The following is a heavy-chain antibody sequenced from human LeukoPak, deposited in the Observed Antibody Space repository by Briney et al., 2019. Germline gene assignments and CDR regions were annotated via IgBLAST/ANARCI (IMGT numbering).Heavy chain of an antibody. CDR2: IKQDASEK. CDR3: ARVGGAYYGSGSYYSAY. CDR1: GLTFSSYW. Sequence: GGSLRLSCAASGLTFSSYWVSWVRQAPGKGLEWVANIKQDASEKYYVDSVKGRFTISRDNAKNSLYLQMNSLRAEDTAVYYCARVGGAYYGSGSYYSAYWGQGTLVTVSS. D-gene: IGHD3-10*01. V-gene: IGHV3-7*01. J-gene: IGHJ4*02.